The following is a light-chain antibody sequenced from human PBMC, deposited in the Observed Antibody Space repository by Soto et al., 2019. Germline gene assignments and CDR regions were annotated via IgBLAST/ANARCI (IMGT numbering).Light chain of an antibody. V-gene: IGKV3-15*01. Sequence: EIVLTQSPGTLSLSPGEGATLSCRASQSIGDTLAWYQQKPGQTPRLLIYDTSIRATGVPARFSGSRSGAEFTLTISSLQSEDFAVYYCQHYVTWPLTFGGGTKVDIK. CDR3: QHYVTWPLT. CDR1: QSIGDT. J-gene: IGKJ4*01. CDR2: DTS.